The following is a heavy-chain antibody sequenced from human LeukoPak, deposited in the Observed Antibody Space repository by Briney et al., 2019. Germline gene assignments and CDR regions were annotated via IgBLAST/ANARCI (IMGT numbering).Heavy chain of an antibody. Sequence: GGSLRLSCAASGFTFSSYAMSWVRQAPVKGLEWVSAISGSGGSTYYADSVKGRFTISRDNSKNTLYLQMNSLRAEDTAVYYCAIIEAAGTFDYWGQGTLVTVSS. CDR1: GFTFSSYA. J-gene: IGHJ4*02. D-gene: IGHD6-13*01. CDR3: AIIEAAGTFDY. V-gene: IGHV3-23*01. CDR2: ISGSGGST.